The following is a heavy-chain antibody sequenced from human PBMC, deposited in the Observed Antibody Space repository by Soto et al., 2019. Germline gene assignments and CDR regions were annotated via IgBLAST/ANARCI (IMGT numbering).Heavy chain of an antibody. CDR2: INPNSGGT. CDR1: GYTFTGYY. V-gene: IGHV1-2*02. CDR3: ARESPERTYYYYYGMDV. Sequence: KASGYTFTGYYMHWVRQAPGQGLEWMGWINPNSGGTNYAQKFQGRVTMTRDTSISTAYMELSRLRSDDTAVYYCARESPERTYYYYYGMDVWGQGTTVTV. J-gene: IGHJ6*02.